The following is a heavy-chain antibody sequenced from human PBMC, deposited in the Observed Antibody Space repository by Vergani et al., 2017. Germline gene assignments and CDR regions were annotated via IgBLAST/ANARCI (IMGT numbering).Heavy chain of an antibody. V-gene: IGHV3-48*04. J-gene: IGHJ4*02. CDR2: ISSSSTTL. CDR1: GFTFSSYS. D-gene: IGHD5-12*01. Sequence: EVQLVESGGGLVQPGGSLRLSCAASGFTFSSYSMNWVRQAPGKGLRWVSYISSSSTTLSYADSVKGRFTISRDNAKNSLYLQMNSLRAEDTALYSCAKDVHVDIVATNIFDYWGQGTLVTVSS. CDR3: AKDVHVDIVATNIFDY.